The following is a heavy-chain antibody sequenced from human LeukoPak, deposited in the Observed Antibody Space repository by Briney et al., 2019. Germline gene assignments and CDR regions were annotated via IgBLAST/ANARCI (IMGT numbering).Heavy chain of an antibody. CDR3: AKQVTAPGPIDY. V-gene: IGHV3-23*01. CDR2: ISGSGGST. Sequence: GGSLRLSCAASGFTFTTYAMSWVRQAPGKGLEWVSAISGSGGSTYYADSVKGRFTISRDNSKNTLYLQMNSLTADDTAVYYCAKQVTAPGPIDYWGQGTLVTVSP. J-gene: IGHJ4*02. D-gene: IGHD2-21*02. CDR1: GFTFTTYA.